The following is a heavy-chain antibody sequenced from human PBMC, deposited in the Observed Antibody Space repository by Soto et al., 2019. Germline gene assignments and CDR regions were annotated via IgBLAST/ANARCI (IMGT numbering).Heavy chain of an antibody. D-gene: IGHD2-2*01. CDR1: GFTFSSYG. CDR3: ARAAPSPSYCSSTSCYGDYFDY. CDR2: IWYDGSNK. J-gene: IGHJ4*02. Sequence: QVQLVESGGGVVQPGRSLRLSCAASGFTFSSYGMHWVRQAPGKGLEGVAVIWYDGSNKYYAASVKGRFTISRDNSKNTLYLNMNSPRAEDTAVYYCARAAPSPSYCSSTSCYGDYFDYWGQGTLVTVSS. V-gene: IGHV3-33*01.